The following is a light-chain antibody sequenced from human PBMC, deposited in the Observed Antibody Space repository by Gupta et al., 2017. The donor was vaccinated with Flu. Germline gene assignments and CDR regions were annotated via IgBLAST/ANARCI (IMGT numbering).Light chain of an antibody. Sequence: VLTPPPATLSLSPGEMATLYCSASEDPKGFISWLQQKPGQPPRLLIFDTSNRATGIPARFRGSGSGRDFTLTISNLESEDFAVYYCQQRNTLPLTFGPGTRVDLK. CDR3: QQRNTLPLT. J-gene: IGKJ3*01. CDR2: DTS. V-gene: IGKV3-11*02. CDR1: EDPKGF.